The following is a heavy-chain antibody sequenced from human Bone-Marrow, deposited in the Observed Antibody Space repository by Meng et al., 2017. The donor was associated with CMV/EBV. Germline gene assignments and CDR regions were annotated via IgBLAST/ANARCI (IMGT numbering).Heavy chain of an antibody. J-gene: IGHJ6*01. CDR3: ARDMNCSSTSCYSTNYYYYYGMDV. Sequence: GGSLRLSCAASGFTFSSYAMHWVRQAPGKGLEWVAVISYDGSNKYYADSVKGRFTISRDNSKNTLYLQMNSLRAEDTAVYYCARDMNCSSTSCYSTNYYYYYGMDVWGQGTTVTGSS. CDR1: GFTFSSYA. D-gene: IGHD2-2*01. CDR2: ISYDGSNK. V-gene: IGHV3-30*04.